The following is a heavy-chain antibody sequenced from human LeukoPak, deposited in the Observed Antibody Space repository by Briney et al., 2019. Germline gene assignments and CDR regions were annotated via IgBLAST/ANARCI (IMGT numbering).Heavy chain of an antibody. J-gene: IGHJ5*02. Sequence: GSLRLSCAASGFTVSNNYMRWVRQAPGKGLECVSSIYSRGSTSYVDSVKGRFTISRDNSKNTLFLQMNSLRVEDTAVYYCARDYYGPWGQGTLVTVSS. D-gene: IGHD3-22*01. CDR3: ARDYYGP. CDR1: GFTVSNNY. CDR2: IYSRGST. V-gene: IGHV3-66*03.